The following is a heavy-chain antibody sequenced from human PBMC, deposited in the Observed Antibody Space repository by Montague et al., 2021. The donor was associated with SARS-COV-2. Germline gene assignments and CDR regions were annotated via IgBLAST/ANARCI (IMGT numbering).Heavy chain of an antibody. CDR2: IYYSGII. CDR3: ARCPDGVRWFGFDI. V-gene: IGHV4-39*01. D-gene: IGHD4-23*01. Sequence: SETLSLTCTVSGGSISSGDYYWGWIRQPPGKGLEWIGSIYYSGIINYDPSLKSRGTLSVDTSKNQFSLRLRSVTAADTAVYYCARCPDGVRWFGFDIWGQGTMVTVSS. CDR1: GGSISSGDYY. J-gene: IGHJ3*02.